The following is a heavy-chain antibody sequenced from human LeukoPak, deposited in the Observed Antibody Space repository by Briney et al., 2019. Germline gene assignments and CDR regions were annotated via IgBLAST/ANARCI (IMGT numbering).Heavy chain of an antibody. Sequence: GASVKVSCKTSGYTFISYAISWVRQAPGQGLEWMGWISTFKGDTKYAQKFQDRVSMTTDTYTSTAHLELRSLRSEDTAIYYCARDSGLGLFGVWGQGTVVTVSS. CDR2: ISTFKGDT. J-gene: IGHJ3*01. CDR3: ARDSGLGLFGV. CDR1: GYTFISYA. V-gene: IGHV1-18*01. D-gene: IGHD3/OR15-3a*01.